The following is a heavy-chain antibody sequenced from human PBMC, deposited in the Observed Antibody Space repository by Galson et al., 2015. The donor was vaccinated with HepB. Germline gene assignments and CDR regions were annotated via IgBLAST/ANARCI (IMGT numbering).Heavy chain of an antibody. Sequence: SVKVSCKASGYTFTSYGISWVRQAPGQGPEWMGWISAYNGNTNYAQRLQGRVTMTTDTSTSTAYMELRSLRSDDTAVYYCARGALYYYDSSGLDYWGQGTLVTVSS. CDR3: ARGALYYYDSSGLDY. D-gene: IGHD3-22*01. CDR2: ISAYNGNT. CDR1: GYTFTSYG. J-gene: IGHJ4*02. V-gene: IGHV1-18*01.